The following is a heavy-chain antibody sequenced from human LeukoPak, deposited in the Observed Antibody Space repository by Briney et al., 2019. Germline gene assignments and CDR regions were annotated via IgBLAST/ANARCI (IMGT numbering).Heavy chain of an antibody. V-gene: IGHV3-23*01. J-gene: IGHJ4*02. CDR2: MSSSDDGR. CDR3: AKGPRGYYDSSGYYEGFFDY. CDR1: GFSFSSYA. Sequence: GGSLRLSCATSGFSFSSYAMSWVRQAPGKGLEWVSAMSSSDDGRYYADSVKGRFTISRDNSKNTLYLQMNSLRAEDTAVYYCAKGPRGYYDSSGYYEGFFDYWGQGTLVTVSS. D-gene: IGHD3-22*01.